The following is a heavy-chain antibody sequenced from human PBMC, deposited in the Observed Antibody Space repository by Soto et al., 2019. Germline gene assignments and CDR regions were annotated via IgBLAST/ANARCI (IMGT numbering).Heavy chain of an antibody. CDR1: GFTFSNAW. CDR3: KTDSTGYYNATDAFDI. J-gene: IGHJ3*02. CDR2: IKSKTDGGTT. V-gene: IGHV3-15*01. D-gene: IGHD3-9*01. Sequence: PGGSLRLSCAASGFTFSNAWMSWVRQAPGKGLEWVGRIKSKTDGGTTDYAAPVKGRFTISRDDSKNTLYLQMNSLKNEDTAVYYCKTDSTGYYNATDAFDIWGQGTMVTVSS.